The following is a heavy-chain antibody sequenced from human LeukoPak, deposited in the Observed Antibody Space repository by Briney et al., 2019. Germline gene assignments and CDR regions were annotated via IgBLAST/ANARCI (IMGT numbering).Heavy chain of an antibody. D-gene: IGHD6-13*01. CDR1: GFTFSSYA. CDR3: ARXXRTAAGIRFRGSGMDV. CDR2: ISYDGSNK. Sequence: PGRSLRLSCAASGFTFSSYAMRWVRQAPGKGLEWVAVISYDGSNKYYADSVKGRFTISRDNSKNTLYLQMNSLRAEDTAVYYXARXXRTAAGIRFRGSGMDVWGQGTTVTVSS. J-gene: IGHJ6*02. V-gene: IGHV3-30-3*01.